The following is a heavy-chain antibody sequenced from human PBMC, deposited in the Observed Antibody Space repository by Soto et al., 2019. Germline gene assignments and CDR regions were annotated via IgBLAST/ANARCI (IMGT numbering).Heavy chain of an antibody. J-gene: IGHJ3*02. CDR1: RYPFTSYD. CDR3: ARETYNSGERAFEI. V-gene: IGHV1-8*01. Sequence: QVQLMQSGAEVKKPGASVKVSCKASRYPFTSYDIHWVRQATGQGLEWMGWMNPNSGNTAFAQKFXAXVXXTRNTSTRIAYMELSSLRSEDTAVYYCARETYNSGERAFEIWGQGTMVTVSS. D-gene: IGHD3-22*01. CDR2: MNPNSGNT.